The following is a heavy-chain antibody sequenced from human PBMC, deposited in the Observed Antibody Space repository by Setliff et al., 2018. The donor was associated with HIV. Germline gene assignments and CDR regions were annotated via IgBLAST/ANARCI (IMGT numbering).Heavy chain of an antibody. CDR3: ARDYLHVFDI. CDR1: GYTFTDYY. J-gene: IGHJ3*02. CDR2: INSASGGT. Sequence: ASVKVSCKASGYTFTDYYIHWVRQAPGQGLEWMGWINSASGGTNYEQNFQARVTVTRDTSINTTYVELNSLKSDDTAVYYCARDYLHVFDIWGQGTMVTVSS. V-gene: IGHV1-2*02.